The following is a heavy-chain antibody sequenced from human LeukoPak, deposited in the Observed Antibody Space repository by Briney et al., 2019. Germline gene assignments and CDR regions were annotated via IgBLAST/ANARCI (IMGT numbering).Heavy chain of an antibody. D-gene: IGHD3-10*01. V-gene: IGHV3-23*01. Sequence: GGSLRLSCAASGFTFSNYAMSWVRQAPGKGLEWVSAISGSNGNTYYADSVKGRFTISRDNSMNMLYLQINSLRAEDTAQYYCAKDLYGAFDVWGQGRQVTASS. CDR2: ISGSNGNT. CDR3: AKDLYGAFDV. J-gene: IGHJ3*01. CDR1: GFTFSNYA.